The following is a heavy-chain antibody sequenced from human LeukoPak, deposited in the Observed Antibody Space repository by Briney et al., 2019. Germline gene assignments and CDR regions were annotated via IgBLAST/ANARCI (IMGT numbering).Heavy chain of an antibody. D-gene: IGHD5-24*01. CDR2: ISGDGAST. V-gene: IGHV3-23*01. CDR1: GFSFSSYA. Sequence: PGGSLRLSCAASGFSFSSYAMTWVRQAPGRGLEWVSVISGDGASTDFIDTVKGRFTISRDNSKQTLHLQMNTLGAEDTAVYYCAKGDAHNSAVFLDYWGQGTLVTVSS. J-gene: IGHJ4*02. CDR3: AKGDAHNSAVFLDY.